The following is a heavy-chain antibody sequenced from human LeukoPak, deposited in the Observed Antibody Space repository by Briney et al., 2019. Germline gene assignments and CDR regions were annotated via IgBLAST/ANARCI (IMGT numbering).Heavy chain of an antibody. J-gene: IGHJ4*02. CDR1: GGSISSYY. V-gene: IGHV4-59*12. D-gene: IGHD6-13*01. CDR3: ARDGGVAAAGFDY. CDR2: IYYSGST. Sequence: NPSETLSLTCTVSGGSISSYYWSWIRQPPGKGLEWIGYIYYSGSTNYNPSLKSRVTISVDTSKNQFSLKLSSVTAADTAVYYCARDGGVAAAGFDYWGQGTLVTVSS.